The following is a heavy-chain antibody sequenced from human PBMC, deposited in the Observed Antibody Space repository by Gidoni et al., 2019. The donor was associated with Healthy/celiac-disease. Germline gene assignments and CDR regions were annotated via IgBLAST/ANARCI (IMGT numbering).Heavy chain of an antibody. Sequence: EVQLVESGGGLVQPGGSLRLSCAASGFSFSSYSMHWVRQAPGKGLEWVSYISSSSSTIYYADSVKGRFTISRDNAKNSLYLQMNSLRAEDTAVYYCARDRLVDEDDILTGYYHYYYYYGMDVWGQGTTVTVSS. J-gene: IGHJ6*02. V-gene: IGHV3-48*01. CDR3: ARDRLVDEDDILTGYYHYYYYYGMDV. D-gene: IGHD3-9*01. CDR1: GFSFSSYS. CDR2: ISSSSSTI.